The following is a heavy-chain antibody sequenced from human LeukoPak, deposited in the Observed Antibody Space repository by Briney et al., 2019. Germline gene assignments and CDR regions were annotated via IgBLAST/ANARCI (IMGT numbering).Heavy chain of an antibody. CDR3: ARTMDYYGSSGYYFDY. V-gene: IGHV1-69*13. D-gene: IGHD3-22*01. CDR2: IIPIFGTA. Sequence: SVKVSCKASGGTFSSYAISWVRQAPGQGLEWMGGIIPIFGTANYAQKFQGRVTITADESTSTAYMELSSLRSEDTAVYYCARTMDYYGSSGYYFDYWGQGTLVTVSS. CDR1: GGTFSSYA. J-gene: IGHJ4*02.